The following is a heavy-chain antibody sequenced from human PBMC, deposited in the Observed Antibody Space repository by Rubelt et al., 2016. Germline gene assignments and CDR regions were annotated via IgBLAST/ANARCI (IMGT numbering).Heavy chain of an antibody. J-gene: IGHJ4*02. V-gene: IGHV1-46*01. Sequence: QVQLVQSGAEVKKPGASVKVSCKASGYTSMRYYMHWVRQAPGQGLEWLGIINPSGGGTSYAQKFQGRVTMTRDASTSTLYMERSSLRSDDTAVYYCARDPSNTSGNYAYSDYWGQGTLVTVSS. CDR1: GYTSMRYY. D-gene: IGHD3-22*01. CDR2: INPSGGGT. CDR3: ARDPSNTSGNYAYSDY.